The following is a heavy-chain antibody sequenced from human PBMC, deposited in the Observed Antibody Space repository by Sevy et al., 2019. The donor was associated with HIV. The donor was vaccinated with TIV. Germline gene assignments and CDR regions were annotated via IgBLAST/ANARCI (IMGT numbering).Heavy chain of an antibody. D-gene: IGHD3-9*01. V-gene: IGHV1-69*13. CDR1: GGTFSSYA. CDR2: IIPIFGTS. Sequence: ASVKVSCKASGGTFSSYAISWVRQAPGQGLEWMGGIIPIFGTSNYAQKFQGRVTITENESTSTAYMELSGLGSEATALYYGAREGRGEGGYDNACDIWGQGTMVTVSS. CDR3: AREGRGEGGYDNACDI. J-gene: IGHJ3*02.